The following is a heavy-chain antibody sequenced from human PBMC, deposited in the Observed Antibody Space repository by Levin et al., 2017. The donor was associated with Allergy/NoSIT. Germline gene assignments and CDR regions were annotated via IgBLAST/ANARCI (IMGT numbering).Heavy chain of an antibody. CDR1: GYSFITYD. CDR2: ISGDTGNT. Sequence: EASVKVSCKTSGYSFITYDISWVRQAPGQGLEWMGWISGDTGNTNYARKFQGRVTMTTDTSTSTAYMELRSLRFDDTAVYYCARDSLGSEIDPWGQGTLVTVSS. CDR3: ARDSLGSEIDP. D-gene: IGHD3-16*01. V-gene: IGHV1-18*01. J-gene: IGHJ5*02.